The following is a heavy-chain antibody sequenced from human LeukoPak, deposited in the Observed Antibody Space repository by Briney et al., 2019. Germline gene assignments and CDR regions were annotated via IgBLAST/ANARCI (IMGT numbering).Heavy chain of an antibody. D-gene: IGHD5-18*01. Sequence: PGGSLRLSCAASGFTFSGSAMSWVRQAPGKGLEWVSAISGNGAATFYADSVKGRFTISRDNSKNTLYLQMNSLKVEDTALYYCAKDMGYGPRAFDIWGQGTMVTVSS. J-gene: IGHJ3*02. CDR3: AKDMGYGPRAFDI. V-gene: IGHV3-23*01. CDR2: ISGNGAAT. CDR1: GFTFSGSA.